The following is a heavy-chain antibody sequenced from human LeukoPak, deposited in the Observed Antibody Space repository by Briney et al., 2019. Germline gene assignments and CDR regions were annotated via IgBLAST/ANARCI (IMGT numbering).Heavy chain of an antibody. V-gene: IGHV1-46*01. Sequence: ASVKVSCKASGYTFTSYAMNWVRQAPGQGLEWMGIINPSGGSTSYAQKFQGRVTMTRDMSTSTVYMELSSLRSEDTAVYYCATNYYDSSGYYPDPYFDYWGQGTLVTVSS. CDR3: ATNYYDSSGYYPDPYFDY. D-gene: IGHD3-22*01. CDR1: GYTFTSYA. CDR2: INPSGGST. J-gene: IGHJ4*02.